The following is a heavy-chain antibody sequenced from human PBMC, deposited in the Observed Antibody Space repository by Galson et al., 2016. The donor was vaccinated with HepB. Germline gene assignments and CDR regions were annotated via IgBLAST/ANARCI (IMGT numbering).Heavy chain of an antibody. D-gene: IGHD6-19*01. V-gene: IGHV3-7*04. J-gene: IGHJ6*02. CDR3: ARIAYSSGWNV. Sequence: DSVKGRFTISRDNAKNSLYLQMNSLRADDTAVYYCARIAYSSGWNVWGQGTTVTVSS.